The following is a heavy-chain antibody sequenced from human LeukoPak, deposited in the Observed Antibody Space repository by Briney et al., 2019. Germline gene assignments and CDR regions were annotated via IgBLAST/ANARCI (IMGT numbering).Heavy chain of an antibody. J-gene: IGHJ4*02. D-gene: IGHD3-22*01. CDR1: GFTFSSYG. Sequence: GGSLRLSCAASGFTFSSYGMHRVRQAPGRGLEWVALISYDGSDKHYADSVKGRFTVSRDNSKNTLYLQMNSLSRDDTAVYYCVGVGGYDSSGFLDYWGQGTLVTVSS. CDR2: ISYDGSDK. CDR3: VGVGGYDSSGFLDY. V-gene: IGHV3-30*03.